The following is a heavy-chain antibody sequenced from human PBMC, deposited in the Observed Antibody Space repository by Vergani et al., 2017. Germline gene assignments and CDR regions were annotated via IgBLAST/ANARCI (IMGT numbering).Heavy chain of an antibody. Sequence: EVQLVESGGGSVQSGGSLRLSCVASGFSFNTYWMHWVRQVPGKGLMWVARIDEYGNRATYGDFETGRFTISRDNAKNTLYLQMNSLRAEDTAVYYCARDKGTQYYYDSSDWFDPWGQGTLVTVSS. CDR3: ARDKGTQYYYDSSDWFDP. V-gene: IGHV3-74*03. D-gene: IGHD3-22*01. CDR1: GFSFNTYW. CDR2: IDEYGNRA. J-gene: IGHJ5*02.